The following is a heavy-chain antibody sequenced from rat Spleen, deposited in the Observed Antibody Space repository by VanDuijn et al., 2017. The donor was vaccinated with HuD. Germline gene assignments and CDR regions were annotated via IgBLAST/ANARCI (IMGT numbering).Heavy chain of an antibody. CDR3: ARRHYGYTDYFDY. CDR2: ISYGDSSCHSGT. V-gene: IGHV5-29*01. CDR1: GFTFSDYG. Sequence: EVQLVESGGGLVQPGRSLKLSCAASGFTFSDYGVAWVRQAPTTGLGWVATISYGDSSCHSGTSYRDPVKGRFTISRDNAKSTLSLQMDSLRSEDTATYYCARRHYGYTDYFDYWGQGVMVTVSS. D-gene: IGHD1-9*01. J-gene: IGHJ2*01.